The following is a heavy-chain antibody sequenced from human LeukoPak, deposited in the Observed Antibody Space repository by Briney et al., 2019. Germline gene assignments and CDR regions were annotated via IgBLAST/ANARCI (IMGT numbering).Heavy chain of an antibody. CDR1: GFTFSSYA. CDR3: ARDEIWYDSSGCLDF. Sequence: GGSLRLSCAASGFTFSSYAMSWVRQAPGKGLEWVSAISGSGGSTYYADSVKGRFTISRDNSKNTLYLQMNSLRAEDTAVYYCARDEIWYDSSGCLDFWGQGTLVTVSS. D-gene: IGHD3-22*01. V-gene: IGHV3-23*01. CDR2: ISGSGGST. J-gene: IGHJ4*02.